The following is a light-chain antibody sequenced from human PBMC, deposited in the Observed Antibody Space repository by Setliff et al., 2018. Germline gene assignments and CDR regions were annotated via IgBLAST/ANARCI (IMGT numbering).Light chain of an antibody. V-gene: IGLV2-14*01. CDR2: DVN. CDR3: CAYTGSSTDV. Sequence: QSALTQPASVSGSPGQSITISCSGTSSDAGSYDLVSWYQQHPGTAPKLIISDVNNRPSGVSNRFSGSKSGNTASLTISGLQAEDEAAYYCCAYTGSSTDVFGTGTKVTVL. CDR1: SSDAGSYDL. J-gene: IGLJ1*01.